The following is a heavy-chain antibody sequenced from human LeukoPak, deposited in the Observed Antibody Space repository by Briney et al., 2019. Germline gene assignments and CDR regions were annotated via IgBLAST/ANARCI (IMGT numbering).Heavy chain of an antibody. D-gene: IGHD5-18*01. Sequence: XGGTFSSYAISWVRQAPGQGLEWMGRIIPIFGIANYAQKFQGRVTITADKSTSTAYMELSSLRSEDTAVYYCARDTAMAPEDYYYGMDVWGQGTTVTVSS. V-gene: IGHV1-69*04. CDR3: ARDTAMAPEDYYYGMDV. J-gene: IGHJ6*02. CDR2: IIPIFGIA. CDR1: GGTFSSYA.